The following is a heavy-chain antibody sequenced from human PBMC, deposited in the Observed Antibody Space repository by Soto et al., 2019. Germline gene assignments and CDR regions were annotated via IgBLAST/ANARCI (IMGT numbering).Heavy chain of an antibody. Sequence: GGSLRLSCSASGFTFSSYAMHWVRQAPGKGLEWVAFISYDGNKKYYVDSVKGRFTISRDNSKNMVFLQMSTLRVEDTAVYFCARDGLLSVDRQSCYFDYWGQGSLVTVSS. D-gene: IGHD1-26*01. CDR2: ISYDGNKK. CDR3: ARDGLLSVDRQSCYFDY. CDR1: GFTFSSYA. V-gene: IGHV3-30-3*01. J-gene: IGHJ4*02.